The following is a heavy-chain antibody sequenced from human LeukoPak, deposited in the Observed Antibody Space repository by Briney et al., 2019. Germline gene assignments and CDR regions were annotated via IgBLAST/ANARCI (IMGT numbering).Heavy chain of an antibody. V-gene: IGHV3-30*18. CDR1: GFTFSSYG. Sequence: PGRSLRLSCAASGFTFSSYGMHWVRQAPGKGLEWVAVISYDGSNKYYADSVKGRFTISRDNSKNTLYLQMNSLRAEDTAVYYCAKTPWGYDSSGSDYWGQGTLVTVSS. D-gene: IGHD3-22*01. CDR3: AKTPWGYDSSGSDY. J-gene: IGHJ4*02. CDR2: ISYDGSNK.